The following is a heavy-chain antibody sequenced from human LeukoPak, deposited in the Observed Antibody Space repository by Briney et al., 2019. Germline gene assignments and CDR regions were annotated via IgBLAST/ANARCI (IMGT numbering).Heavy chain of an antibody. Sequence: SETLSLTCTVSGGSFSIYYWSWIGQPAGKGLEWIGRIYTSGNTNYNPSLKSRVTMSVDTSKNQFSLKLSSVTAADTAVYYCARGPTTVTRAFDYWGQGTLVTVSS. D-gene: IGHD4-17*01. CDR1: GGSFSIYY. V-gene: IGHV4-4*07. CDR2: IYTSGNT. J-gene: IGHJ4*02. CDR3: ARGPTTVTRAFDY.